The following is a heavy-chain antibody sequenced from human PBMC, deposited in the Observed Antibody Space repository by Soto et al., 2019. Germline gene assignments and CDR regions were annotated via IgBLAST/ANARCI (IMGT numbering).Heavy chain of an antibody. J-gene: IGHJ4*02. Sequence: ASVKVSCKTSGYTFTDYDINWVRQAPGQGPEYMGWVSPENSNAGYAQQFRGRVSMTTNTIISTAYLELTDLRYEDTAVYYCEVTTGYWGQGTLVTVSS. V-gene: IGHV1-8*01. D-gene: IGHD1-1*01. CDR1: GYTFTDYD. CDR3: EVTTGY. CDR2: VSPENSNA.